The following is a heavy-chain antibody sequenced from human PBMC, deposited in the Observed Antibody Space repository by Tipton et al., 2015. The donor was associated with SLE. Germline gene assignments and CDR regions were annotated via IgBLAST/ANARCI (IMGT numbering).Heavy chain of an antibody. CDR1: GFTFSSHA. J-gene: IGHJ4*02. D-gene: IGHD3-3*01. Sequence: SLRLSCAASGFTFSSHAMHWVRQAPGKGLEWVAVISYDGSNKYYADSVKGRFTISRDNSKNTLYLQMNSLRAEDTAVYYCANEIWSGYFFDYWGQGTLVTVSS. V-gene: IGHV3-30*04. CDR2: ISYDGSNK. CDR3: ANEIWSGYFFDY.